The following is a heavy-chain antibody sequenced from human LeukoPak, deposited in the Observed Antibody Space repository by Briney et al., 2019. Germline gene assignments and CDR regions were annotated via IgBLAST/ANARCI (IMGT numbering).Heavy chain of an antibody. D-gene: IGHD1-26*01. CDR1: GFTFSSYV. Sequence: GGSLRLSCAASGFTFSSYVMSWVRQAPGRGLEWVSIIYSGGSTFYADSVKGRFTTSRDNSKNTLYLQMNSLRAEDTAVYYCARGGSYLSAFDIWGQGTMVTVSS. V-gene: IGHV3-53*01. J-gene: IGHJ3*02. CDR3: ARGGSYLSAFDI. CDR2: IYSGGST.